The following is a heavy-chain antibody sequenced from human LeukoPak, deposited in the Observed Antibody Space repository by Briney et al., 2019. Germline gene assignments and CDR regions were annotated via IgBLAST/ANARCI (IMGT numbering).Heavy chain of an antibody. V-gene: IGHV3-66*01. J-gene: IGHJ4*02. Sequence: PGGSLRLSCAASGLTVSSNYMSWVRQAPGKGLEWVSVIYRGGNTYYADSEKGRFTISRDNSKNTLFLQMTSLRAEDTAVYYCARSNCNSCYRGVWYYFDYWGQGTLVTVSS. CDR3: ARSNCNSCYRGVWYYFDY. D-gene: IGHD1/OR15-1a*01. CDR2: IYRGGNT. CDR1: GLTVSSNY.